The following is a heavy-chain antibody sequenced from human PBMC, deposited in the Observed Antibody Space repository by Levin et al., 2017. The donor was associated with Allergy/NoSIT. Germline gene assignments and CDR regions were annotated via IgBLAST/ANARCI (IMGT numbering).Heavy chain of an antibody. CDR3: ARGLTPSIVGATDWFDP. CDR1: GFTFSSYW. CDR2: INSDGSST. Sequence: GGSLRLSCAASGFTFSSYWMHWVRQAPGKGLVWVSRINSDGSSTSYADSVKGRFTISRDNAKNTLYLQMNSLRAEDTAVYYCARGLTPSIVGATDWFDPWGQGTLVTVSS. D-gene: IGHD1-26*01. V-gene: IGHV3-74*01. J-gene: IGHJ5*02.